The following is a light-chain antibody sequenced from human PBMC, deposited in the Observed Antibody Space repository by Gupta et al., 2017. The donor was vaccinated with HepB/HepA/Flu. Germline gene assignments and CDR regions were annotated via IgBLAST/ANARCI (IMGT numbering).Light chain of an antibody. CDR2: GAS. J-gene: IGKJ4*01. Sequence: DIVMTQSLATLSVSPGERATLSCRASQSVSRKLAWYQQKPGQAPRRLIYGASTRATSIPARVSGSGSGTEFTRTISSLQSEDFAVYSCQQYNNWPLTFGGGTKVEIK. V-gene: IGKV3-15*01. CDR3: QQYNNWPLT. CDR1: QSVSRK.